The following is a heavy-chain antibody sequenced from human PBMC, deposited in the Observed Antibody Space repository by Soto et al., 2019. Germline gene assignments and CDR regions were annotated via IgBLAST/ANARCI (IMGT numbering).Heavy chain of an antibody. CDR1: GGSFSGYI. V-gene: IGHV4-34*02. D-gene: IGHD1-26*01. J-gene: IGHJ4*02. CDR3: ARGLITGSSYSGGWYYFDD. CDR2: INHSGST. Sequence: QVQLQQWGGGLLKPSETLSLTCAVHGGSFSGYIWTWIRQPPGKGLQWIGQINHSGSTYYNPSLQSRLIISMHTSIAQFSLELTSVDAADTAVYYCARGLITGSSYSGGWYYFDDWGQGTQVTVSS.